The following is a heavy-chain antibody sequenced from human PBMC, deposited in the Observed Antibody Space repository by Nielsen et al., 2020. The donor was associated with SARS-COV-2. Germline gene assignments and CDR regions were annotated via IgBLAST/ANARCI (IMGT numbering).Heavy chain of an antibody. D-gene: IGHD5-18*01. J-gene: IGHJ6*03. Sequence: SETLSLTCPLSGGSISSYYWSWIRQLPGKGLEWIGYIYYSGSTNYNPSLKSRVTISVDTSKNPFSLKLSSVTAADTAVYYCARDQLWSSGYMDVWGKGTTVTVSS. CDR3: ARDQLWSSGYMDV. V-gene: IGHV4-59*12. CDR2: IYYSGST. CDR1: GGSISSYY.